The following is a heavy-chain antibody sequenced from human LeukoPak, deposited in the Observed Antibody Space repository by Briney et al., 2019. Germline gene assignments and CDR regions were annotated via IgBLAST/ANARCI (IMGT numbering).Heavy chain of an antibody. CDR2: IKQDGSEK. CDR1: GFTFITYW. D-gene: IGHD5-18*01. J-gene: IGHJ6*03. Sequence: GGSLRLSCAASGFTFITYWMSWVRQAPGKGLEWVANIKQDGSEKYYVDSVKGRFTISRDNAKNSLYLQMNSLRAEDTAVYYCARTTEGGYTYDYFYYYYMDVWGKGTTVTISS. V-gene: IGHV3-7*01. CDR3: ARTTEGGYTYDYFYYYYMDV.